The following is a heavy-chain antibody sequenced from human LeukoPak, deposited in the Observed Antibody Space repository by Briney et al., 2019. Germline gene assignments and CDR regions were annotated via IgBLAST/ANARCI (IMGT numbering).Heavy chain of an antibody. D-gene: IGHD1-1*01. V-gene: IGHV1-18*01. Sequence: ASVKVSCKASGYTFSSYGFSWVRQAPGQGLEWMGWINAYNGNTNYAQNLQGRITMTTDTSTSTAYMELRSLRSDDTAVYYCARRQGTTLNFDYWGQGTLVTVSS. CDR3: ARRQGTTLNFDY. J-gene: IGHJ4*02. CDR2: INAYNGNT. CDR1: GYTFSSYG.